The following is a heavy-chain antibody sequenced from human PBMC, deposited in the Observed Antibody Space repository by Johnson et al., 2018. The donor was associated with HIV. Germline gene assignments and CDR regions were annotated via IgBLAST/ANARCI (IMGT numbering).Heavy chain of an antibody. CDR1: GFTFDDHA. V-gene: IGHV3-43D*03. J-gene: IGHJ3*02. CDR3: AKGLQDYYDSSGHDAFDI. Sequence: VQLVESGGVVVQPGGSLTLSCAASGFTFDDHAMHWVRQAPGKGLEWVSLISWDGGSTYYADSVKGRFTISRDNSKNTLYLQMNSLRAEDTAVYYCAKGLQDYYDSSGHDAFDIWGQGTMVTVSS. D-gene: IGHD3-22*01. CDR2: ISWDGGST.